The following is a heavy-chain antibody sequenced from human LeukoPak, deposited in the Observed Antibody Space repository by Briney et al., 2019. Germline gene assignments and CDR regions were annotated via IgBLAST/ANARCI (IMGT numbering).Heavy chain of an antibody. CDR3: ARLNYDILTGPDY. CDR1: GGSISSGGYY. D-gene: IGHD3-9*01. J-gene: IGHJ4*02. Sequence: SETLSLTCTVSGGSISSGGYYWSWIRQHPGKGLKWFGYIYYSGSTYYNPSLKSRVTISVDTSKNQFSLKLSSVTAAATAVYYCARLNYDILTGPDYWGQGTLVTVSS. V-gene: IGHV4-31*03. CDR2: IYYSGST.